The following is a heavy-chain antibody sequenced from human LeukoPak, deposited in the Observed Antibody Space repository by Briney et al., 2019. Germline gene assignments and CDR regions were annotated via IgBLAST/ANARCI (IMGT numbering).Heavy chain of an antibody. Sequence: GASVKVSCKASGYTFTGYYMHWVRQAPGQGLEWMGWINPNSGGTNYAQKFQGRVTMTRDTSISTAYMELSRLRSDDTAVYYCARGSGVVIIRDYYYYMDVWGKGTTVTVSS. CDR1: GYTFTGYY. J-gene: IGHJ6*03. V-gene: IGHV1-2*02. D-gene: IGHD3-3*01. CDR2: INPNSGGT. CDR3: ARGSGVVIIRDYYYYMDV.